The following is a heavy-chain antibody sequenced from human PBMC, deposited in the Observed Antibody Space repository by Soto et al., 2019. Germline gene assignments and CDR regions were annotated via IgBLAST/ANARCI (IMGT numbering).Heavy chain of an antibody. V-gene: IGHV5-51*01. CDR3: ARLVSLLQPIDS. D-gene: IGHD4-4*01. J-gene: IGHJ4*02. CDR1: GYSFTSYW. Sequence: GESLKISCKASGYSFTSYWIGWVRQMPGGGLEWLGLIFPRDFDVRYSPSFEGQVTISADRSTATAFLQWRSLGASDSALYFCARLVSLLQPIDSWGQGTPVTVYS. CDR2: IFPRDFDV.